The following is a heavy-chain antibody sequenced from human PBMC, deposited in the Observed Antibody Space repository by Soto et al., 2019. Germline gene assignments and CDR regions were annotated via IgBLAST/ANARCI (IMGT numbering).Heavy chain of an antibody. CDR3: ARESYSNYGFVGDP. J-gene: IGHJ5*02. CDR1: GFTFDDYG. CDR2: INWNGGST. V-gene: IGHV3-20*04. Sequence: PGGSLRLSCAASGFTFDDYGMSWVRQAPGKGLEWVSGINWNGGSTGYADSVKGRFTISRDNAKNSLYLQMNSLRAEDTALYYCARESYSNYGFVGDPWGQGTLVTVSS. D-gene: IGHD4-4*01.